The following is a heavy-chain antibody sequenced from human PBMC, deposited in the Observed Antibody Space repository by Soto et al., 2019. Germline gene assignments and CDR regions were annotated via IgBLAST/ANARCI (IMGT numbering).Heavy chain of an antibody. CDR1: GVSISSGDYY. D-gene: IGHD3-10*01. V-gene: IGHV4-30-2*01. Sequence: SETLSLTCTVSGVSISSGDYYWSWIRQPPGKGLEWIGYISHGGSTYNPSLKSRVTISVDRSKNQFSLRLTSVTAADTAVYYCPRTTVIYYQLIAWFEPWGQEALVTISS. J-gene: IGHJ5*01. CDR2: ISHGGST. CDR3: PRTTVIYYQLIAWFEP.